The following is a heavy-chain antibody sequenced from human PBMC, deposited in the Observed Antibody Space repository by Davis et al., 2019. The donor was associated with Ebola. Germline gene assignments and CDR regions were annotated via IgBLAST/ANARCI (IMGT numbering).Heavy chain of an antibody. Sequence: DSVKGRFTISRDNSKNTLYLQMNSLRAEDTAVYYCAKEGSGSRWSSFDFWGQGTLVTVSS. J-gene: IGHJ4*02. D-gene: IGHD6-13*01. V-gene: IGHV3-30*02. CDR3: AKEGSGSRWSSFDF.